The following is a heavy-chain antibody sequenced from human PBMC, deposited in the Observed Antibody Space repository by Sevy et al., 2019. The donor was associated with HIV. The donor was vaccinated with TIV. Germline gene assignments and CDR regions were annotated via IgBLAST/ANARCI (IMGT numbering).Heavy chain of an antibody. CDR1: GFTFSSYP. CDR3: ARNGGGSNYHYNYMDV. CDR2: ISYEGTNK. J-gene: IGHJ6*03. V-gene: IGHV3-30-3*01. D-gene: IGHD2-15*01. Sequence: RLSCAASGFTFSSYPMHWVRQAPGKGLEWVAVISYEGTNKYYADSVKGRFTISRDNSKNTLYLQMNSLRDDDTAVYYCARNGGGSNYHYNYMDVWGKGTTVTVSS.